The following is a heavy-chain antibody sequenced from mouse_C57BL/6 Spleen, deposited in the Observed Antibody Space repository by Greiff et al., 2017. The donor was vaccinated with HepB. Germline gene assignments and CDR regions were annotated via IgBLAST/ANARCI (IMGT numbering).Heavy chain of an antibody. CDR2: IHPNSGST. J-gene: IGHJ2*01. V-gene: IGHV1-64*01. D-gene: IGHD1-1*01. Sequence: QVQLQQPGAELVKPGASVRLSCKASGYTFTSYWMHWVKQRPGQGLEWIGMIHPNSGSTNYNEKFKSKATLTVDKSSSTAYMQLSSLTSEDSAVYYCARSYYEGRTFDYWGQGTTLTVSS. CDR3: ARSYYEGRTFDY. CDR1: GYTFTSYW.